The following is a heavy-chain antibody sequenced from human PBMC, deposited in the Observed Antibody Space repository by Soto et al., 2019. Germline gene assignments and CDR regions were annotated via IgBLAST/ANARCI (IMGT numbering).Heavy chain of an antibody. CDR1: GGSTTRGGYY. CDR3: ARSVFP. V-gene: IGHV4-31*01. CDR2: IYYSGFT. Sequence: SETLSLTCTVSGGSTTRGGYYWSWIRQHPGKVLEWIWYIYYSGFTYYNPSLKSLVTISVDTSKNQFSLKLSSVTAADSSEDYCARSVFPCGQGALVPVSS. J-gene: IGHJ5*02.